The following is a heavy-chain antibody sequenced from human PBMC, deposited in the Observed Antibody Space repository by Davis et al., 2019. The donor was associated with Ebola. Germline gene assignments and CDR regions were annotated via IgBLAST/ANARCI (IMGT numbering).Heavy chain of an antibody. J-gene: IGHJ4*02. Sequence: GESLKISCAASGFPFTDYAMNWVRQAPGKGLEWVSSMSGNGVSISYADSVKGRFRISRDSTSNTLYLQMNGLRAEDTAVYYCARSSYQPDYWGQGTLVTVSS. D-gene: IGHD2-2*01. CDR1: GFPFTDYA. CDR2: MSGNGVSI. CDR3: ARSSYQPDY. V-gene: IGHV3-23*01.